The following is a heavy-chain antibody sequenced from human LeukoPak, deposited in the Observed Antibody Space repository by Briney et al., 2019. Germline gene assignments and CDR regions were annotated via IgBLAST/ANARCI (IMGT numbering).Heavy chain of an antibody. J-gene: IGHJ4*02. CDR1: GFTFSSYG. CDR2: IRYDGSNK. Sequence: PGGSLRLSCAASGFTFSSYGMHWVRQAPGKGLEWVAFIRYDGSNKYYADSVKGRFTISRDNSKNTLYLQMNSLRAEDTAVYYCAKVLRWPSSFDYWGQGTQVTVSS. V-gene: IGHV3-30*02. CDR3: AKVLRWPSSFDY. D-gene: IGHD4-23*01.